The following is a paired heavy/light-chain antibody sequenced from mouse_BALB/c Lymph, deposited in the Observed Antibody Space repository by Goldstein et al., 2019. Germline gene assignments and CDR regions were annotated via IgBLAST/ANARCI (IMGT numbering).Heavy chain of an antibody. Sequence: EVQLVESGGGLVKPGGSLKLSCAASGFTFSDYYMYWVRQTPEKRLEWVATISDGGSYTYYPDSVKGRFTISRDNAKNNLYLQMSSLKSEDTAMYYCARNYFDYWGQGTTLTVSS. V-gene: IGHV5-4*02. CDR1: GFTFSDYY. CDR3: ARNYFDY. J-gene: IGHJ2*01. CDR2: ISDGGSYT.
Light chain of an antibody. CDR1: QSLLASGNQNNY. CDR3: QQSYSAPT. V-gene: IGKV8-34*01. Sequence: DILMTQSPSSLTVSAGEKVTMSCKSSQSLLASGNQNNYLAWHQQKPGRSPKMLIIWASTRVSGVPDRFIGSGSGTDFTLTINSVQAEDLAVYYCQQSYSAPTFGGGTKLEIK. J-gene: IGKJ2*01. CDR2: WAS.